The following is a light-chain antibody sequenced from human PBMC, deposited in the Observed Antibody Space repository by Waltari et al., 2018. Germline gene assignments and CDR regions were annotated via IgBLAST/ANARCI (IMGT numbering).Light chain of an antibody. CDR3: QQYNRFWT. CDR2: KAS. J-gene: IGKJ1*01. Sequence: DIQMTQSPSNMSAAVGDRVTITCRASESISTWLAWYQQKPGKAPKLLIYKASTLESGVPSRFSGGGSGTEFTLSISSLQPDDFATYYCQQYNRFWTFGQETRVQVK. V-gene: IGKV1-5*03. CDR1: ESISTW.